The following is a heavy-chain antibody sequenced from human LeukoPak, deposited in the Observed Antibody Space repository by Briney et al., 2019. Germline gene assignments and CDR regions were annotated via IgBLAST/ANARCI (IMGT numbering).Heavy chain of an antibody. CDR1: GGTFSSYA. J-gene: IGHJ4*02. V-gene: IGHV1-69*05. CDR3: AKWVYGGYYFDY. CDR2: IIPIFGTA. Sequence: SVKVSCKASGGTFSSYAISWVRQAPGQGLEWMGRIIPIFGTANYAQKFQGRVTITTDESTSTAYMELSSLRSEDTAVYYCAKWVYGGYYFDYWGQGTLVTVSS. D-gene: IGHD4-23*01.